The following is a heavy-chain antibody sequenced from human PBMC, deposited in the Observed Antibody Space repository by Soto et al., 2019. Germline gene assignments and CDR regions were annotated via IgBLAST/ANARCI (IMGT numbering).Heavy chain of an antibody. CDR2: ISHDGSNK. CDR3: AKGEESYYDSSGYYQHYYYGMDV. V-gene: IGHV3-30*18. D-gene: IGHD3-22*01. Sequence: QVQLVESGGGVVQPGRSLRLSCAASGFTFSTYGMHWVRQAPGKGLEWVAVISHDGSNKYYADSVKGRFTISRDNSENTLYLQMHSLRPEDTAVFYCAKGEESYYDSSGYYQHYYYGMDVWGQGTTVTVSS. J-gene: IGHJ6*02. CDR1: GFTFSTYG.